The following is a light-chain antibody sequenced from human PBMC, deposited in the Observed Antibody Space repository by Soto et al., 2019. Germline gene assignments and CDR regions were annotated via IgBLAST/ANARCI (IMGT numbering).Light chain of an antibody. V-gene: IGKV1-39*01. CDR1: QSINKY. Sequence: DIQMTQSPSSLSASVGDRVTITCRASQSINKYINWYQQKPGKAPNLLINGASSLQSGVPSRFSGSGSGTDFTLTISNLQPEDFATYYCQQTYSTPSTFGPGTKVDIK. CDR3: QQTYSTPST. CDR2: GAS. J-gene: IGKJ3*01.